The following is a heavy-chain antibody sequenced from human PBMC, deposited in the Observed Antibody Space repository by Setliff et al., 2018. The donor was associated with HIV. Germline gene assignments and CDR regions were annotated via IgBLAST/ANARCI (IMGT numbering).Heavy chain of an antibody. CDR1: GFSIGTLGMC. J-gene: IGHJ4*02. CDR2: IDWDDDK. V-gene: IGHV2-70*11. Sequence: SGPTLVNPTQTLTLTCTVSGFSIGTLGMCVGWIRQPPGKALEWLARIDWDDDKYYSTSLRTRLTVSKDNSKNQVVLTMTNMGPLDTGTYYCARIRSSTIALVGLDFLDYWGQGTLVTVSS. D-gene: IGHD3-3*02. CDR3: ARIRSSTIALVGLDFLDY.